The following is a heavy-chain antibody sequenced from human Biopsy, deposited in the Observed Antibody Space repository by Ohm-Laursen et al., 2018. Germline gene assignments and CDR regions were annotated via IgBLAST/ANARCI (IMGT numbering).Heavy chain of an antibody. Sequence: GTLSLTCAVYGESFSGYYWTWIRQPPGKGLEWIGEINDSGRTNYNPSLRSRVTFSVDTSKNQFSLKLSSVTAADTAVYYCARGTNYYGSGRNRHWFDPWGQGTQVTVSS. J-gene: IGHJ5*02. CDR2: INDSGRT. V-gene: IGHV4-34*01. D-gene: IGHD3-10*01. CDR1: GESFSGYY. CDR3: ARGTNYYGSGRNRHWFDP.